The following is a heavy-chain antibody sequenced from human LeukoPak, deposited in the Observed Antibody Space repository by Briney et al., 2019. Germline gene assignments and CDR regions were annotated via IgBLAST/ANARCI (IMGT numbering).Heavy chain of an antibody. CDR3: ARVATISSRYYYYMDV. CDR1: GGTFSSYA. CDR2: IIPIFGTA. D-gene: IGHD5-12*01. V-gene: IGHV1-69*05. J-gene: IGHJ6*03. Sequence: GASVKVSCKASGGTFSSYAISWVRQAPGQGLEWMGGIIPIFGTANYAQKFQGRVTITTDESTSTAYMELSSLRSEATAVYYCARVATISSRYYYYMDVWGKGTTVTASS.